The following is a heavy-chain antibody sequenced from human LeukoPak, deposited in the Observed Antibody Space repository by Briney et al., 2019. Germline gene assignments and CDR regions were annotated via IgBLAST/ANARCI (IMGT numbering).Heavy chain of an antibody. CDR1: GFTFDDYG. CDR3: ATGYSSCWYFYFQP. Sequence: GGALRLSCAASGFTFDDYGMSWVRQAPGEGPEGVADIKQDGSEKNYVDSVKGRFTISRDNAKNSLSLRMNSLSAEDTAVYYCATGYSSCWYFYFQPWGQGALVSVSS. V-gene: IGHV3-7*01. CDR2: IKQDGSEK. D-gene: IGHD6-19*01. J-gene: IGHJ1*01.